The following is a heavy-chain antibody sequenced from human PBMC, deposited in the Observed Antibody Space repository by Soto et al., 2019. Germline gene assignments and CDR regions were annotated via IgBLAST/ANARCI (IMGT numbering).Heavy chain of an antibody. CDR1: GGTFSSYA. CDR2: IIPIFGTA. J-gene: IGHJ2*01. CDR3: ARVVTVVKSFHYWYFDL. D-gene: IGHD2-15*01. Sequence: QVQLVQSGAEVKKPGSSVKVSCKASGGTFSSYAISWVRQAPGQGLEWMGGIIPIFGTANYAQKFQGRVTITADESRSTANMELSSLRSEDTAVYYCARVVTVVKSFHYWYFDLWGRGTLVTVSS. V-gene: IGHV1-69*12.